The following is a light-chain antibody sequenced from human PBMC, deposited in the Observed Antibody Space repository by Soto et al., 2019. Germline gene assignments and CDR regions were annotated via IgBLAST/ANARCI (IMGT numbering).Light chain of an antibody. J-gene: IGLJ3*02. Sequence: QSALTQPASVSGSAGQSITISCSGTMRDVGAYNLVSWYQQHPGTAPKRIIYEVRNRPYGISSRFSGSRSGNTASLTISGLQPEDEGDYYCSAYTARSTLVFGGGTKVTVL. V-gene: IGLV2-14*01. CDR3: SAYTARSTLV. CDR1: MRDVGAYNL. CDR2: EVR.